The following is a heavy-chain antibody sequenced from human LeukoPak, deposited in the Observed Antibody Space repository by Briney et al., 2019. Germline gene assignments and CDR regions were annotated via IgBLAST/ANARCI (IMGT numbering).Heavy chain of an antibody. D-gene: IGHD4-17*01. CDR1: GFTFSSYW. Sequence: GGSLRLSCAASGFTFSSYWMSWVRQAPGKGLEWVANIKQDGSEKYYVDSVKGRFTISRDNAKNSLYLQMNSLRAEDTAVHYCARDLTVTTAGVPLVFDYWGQGTLVTVSS. CDR3: ARDLTVTTAGVPLVFDY. J-gene: IGHJ4*02. CDR2: IKQDGSEK. V-gene: IGHV3-7*01.